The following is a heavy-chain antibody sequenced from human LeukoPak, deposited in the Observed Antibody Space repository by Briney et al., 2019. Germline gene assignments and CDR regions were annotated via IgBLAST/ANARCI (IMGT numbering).Heavy chain of an antibody. Sequence: GASVNVSCKVSGYTLTELSMHWVRQAPGKGLEWMGGFDPEDGETIYAQKFQGRVTMTEDTSTDTAYMELSSLRSEDTAVYYCVRGGALYYDFWDWGQGTLVTVSS. V-gene: IGHV1-24*01. CDR3: VRGGALYYDFWD. D-gene: IGHD3-3*01. CDR2: FDPEDGET. CDR1: GYTLTELS. J-gene: IGHJ4*02.